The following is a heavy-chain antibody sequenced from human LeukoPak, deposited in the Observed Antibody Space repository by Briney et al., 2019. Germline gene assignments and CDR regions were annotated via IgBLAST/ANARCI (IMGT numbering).Heavy chain of an antibody. CDR3: ARTRIRTYYYDSSGYSAFDY. J-gene: IGHJ4*02. D-gene: IGHD3-22*01. Sequence: PGGSLRLSCAASGFTFSSYAMHWVRQAPGKGLEWVAVISYDGSNKYYADSVKGRFTISRDNSKNTLYLQMNSLRAEDTAVYYCARTRIRTYYYDSSGYSAFDYWGQGTLVTVSS. CDR1: GFTFSSYA. CDR2: ISYDGSNK. V-gene: IGHV3-30-3*01.